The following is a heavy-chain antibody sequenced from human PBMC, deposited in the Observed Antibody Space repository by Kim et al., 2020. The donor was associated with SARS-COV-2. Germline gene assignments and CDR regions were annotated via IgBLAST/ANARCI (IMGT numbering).Heavy chain of an antibody. CDR3: ARDSDSSCDY. V-gene: IGHV7-4-1*02. J-gene: IGHJ4*02. Sequence: NPTYAQGFTGRFVFSLDTSVSTAYLQISSLKAEDTAVYYCARDSDSSCDYWGQGTLVTVSS. CDR2: NP. D-gene: IGHD6-6*01.